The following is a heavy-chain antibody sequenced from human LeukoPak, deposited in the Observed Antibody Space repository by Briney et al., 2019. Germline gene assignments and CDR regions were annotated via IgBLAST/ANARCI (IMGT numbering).Heavy chain of an antibody. Sequence: GGSLRLSCAASGFTFSNAWMNWVRQAPGKGLEWVGCIRSKTDGGTTEYAAPVKGRFTISRDDSKNTLYLQMNSLKTEDTAVYYCTTGATRLLLEYWGQGTLVTVSS. CDR2: IRSKTDGGTT. CDR3: TTGATRLLLEY. CDR1: GFTFSNAW. D-gene: IGHD2/OR15-2a*01. V-gene: IGHV3-15*01. J-gene: IGHJ4*02.